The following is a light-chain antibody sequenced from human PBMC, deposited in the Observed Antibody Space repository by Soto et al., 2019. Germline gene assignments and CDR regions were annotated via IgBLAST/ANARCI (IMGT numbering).Light chain of an antibody. CDR3: QHYNNWPALYT. CDR1: QSVSSN. Sequence: EIVMTQSPATLSVSPGERATLSCRASQSVSSNLAWYQQKPGQAPRLLIYGASTSATGILARFSGSGSGTEFTITISSLQYEDFAVYYCQHYNNWPALYTFGQGTKLEIK. CDR2: GAS. J-gene: IGKJ2*01. V-gene: IGKV3-15*01.